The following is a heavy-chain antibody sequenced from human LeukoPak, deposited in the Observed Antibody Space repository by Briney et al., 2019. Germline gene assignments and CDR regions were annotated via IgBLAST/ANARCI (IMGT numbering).Heavy chain of an antibody. CDR3: ADSGSYSLY. CDR1: EFTFSSYG. V-gene: IGHV3-30*03. J-gene: IGHJ4*02. CDR2: ISYDGSNK. D-gene: IGHD1-26*01. Sequence: GRSLRLSCAASEFTFSSYGMHWVRQAPGKGLEWVAFISYDGSNKYYVDSVKGRFTISRDNSKNTLYLQMNSLRAEDTAVYHCADSGSYSLYWGQGTLVTVSS.